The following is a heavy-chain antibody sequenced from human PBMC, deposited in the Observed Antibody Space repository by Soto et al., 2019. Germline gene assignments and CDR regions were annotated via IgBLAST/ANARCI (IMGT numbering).Heavy chain of an antibody. V-gene: IGHV1-18*01. CDR3: ARIAGCSTTSCSFPSRLQIRGYYYYYGLDV. D-gene: IGHD2-2*01. CDR1: GYTFTSYG. J-gene: IGHJ6*02. CDR2: TSSYTGNS. Sequence: ASVKVSCKASGYTFTSYGISWVRQAPGQGLEWVAWTSSYTGNSNYAQKYHGRVTMTTDTSTSTAYMEMSSLRSDDTAVYYCARIAGCSTTSCSFPSRLQIRGYYYYYGLDVWGQGTMVTVSS.